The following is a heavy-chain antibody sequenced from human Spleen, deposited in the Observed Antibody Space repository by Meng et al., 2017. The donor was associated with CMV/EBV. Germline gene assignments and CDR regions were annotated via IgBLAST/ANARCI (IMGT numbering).Heavy chain of an antibody. Sequence: GGSLRLSCAASGFTFSSYDMHWVRQATGKGLEWVSAIGTAGDTYYPGSVKGRFTISRENAKNSLYLQMNSLRAGDTAVYYCAKEALGYYFDYWGQGTLVTVSS. CDR1: GFTFSSYD. V-gene: IGHV3-13*01. CDR3: AKEALGYYFDY. J-gene: IGHJ4*02. CDR2: IGTAGDT. D-gene: IGHD3-10*01.